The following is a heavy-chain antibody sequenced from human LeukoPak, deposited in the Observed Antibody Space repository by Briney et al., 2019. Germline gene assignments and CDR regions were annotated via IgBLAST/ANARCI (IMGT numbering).Heavy chain of an antibody. CDR3: ARDYGSGSYHFAY. CDR1: AGSVSSGSYY. J-gene: IGHJ4*02. D-gene: IGHD3-10*01. V-gene: IGHV4-61*01. Sequence: SETLSLTCIVSAGSVSSGSYYWGWLRQPPGKGLEWIGHLYYTGSTNYNPSLKSRVTMSVDTSKNQFSLKLSSVTAADTAVYYCARDYGSGSYHFAYWGQGILVTVSS. CDR2: LYYTGST.